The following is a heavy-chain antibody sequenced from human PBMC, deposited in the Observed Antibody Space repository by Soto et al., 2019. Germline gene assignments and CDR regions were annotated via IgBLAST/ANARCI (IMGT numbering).Heavy chain of an antibody. CDR1: GGSFSGYY. V-gene: IGHV4-34*01. Sequence: SETLSLTCAVYGGSFSGYYWSWIRQPPGKGLEWIGEINHSGSTNYNPSLKSRVTISVDTSKNQFSLKLGSVTAADTAVYYCARVIQYYDFWSGYSPFDYWGQATLVTVSS. CDR3: ARVIQYYDFWSGYSPFDY. CDR2: INHSGST. D-gene: IGHD3-3*01. J-gene: IGHJ4*02.